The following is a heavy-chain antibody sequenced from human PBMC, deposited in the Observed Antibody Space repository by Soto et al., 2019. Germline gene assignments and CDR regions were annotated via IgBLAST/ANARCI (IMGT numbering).Heavy chain of an antibody. D-gene: IGHD6-19*01. J-gene: IGHJ2*01. CDR1: GFTFSNYG. CDR2: ERNDENTK. Sequence: PGRSLRLSCAPSGFTFSNYGRHWVRRAPGKGMAWLGVERNDENTKYYTDSGKGLFTISRDNSKNTLYRQMNSLRDEDTAVYYCAKEFREGAGPWYFDLWGRGTLVTVSS. V-gene: IGHV3-30*18. CDR3: AKEFREGAGPWYFDL.